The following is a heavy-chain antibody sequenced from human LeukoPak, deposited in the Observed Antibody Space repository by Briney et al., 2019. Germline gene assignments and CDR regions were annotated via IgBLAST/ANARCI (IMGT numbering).Heavy chain of an antibody. V-gene: IGHV3-7*03. D-gene: IGHD2-2*01. CDR3: ARVVGDVYFDY. Sequence: GGSLRLSCAGSGFTFSSYWMSWVRQAPGKGLEWVANIKQDGSEKYYVDSVKGRFTISRDNAKNSLYLQMNSLRAEDTAVYYCARVVGDVYFDYWGQGTLVTVSS. CDR2: IKQDGSEK. CDR1: GFTFSSYW. J-gene: IGHJ4*02.